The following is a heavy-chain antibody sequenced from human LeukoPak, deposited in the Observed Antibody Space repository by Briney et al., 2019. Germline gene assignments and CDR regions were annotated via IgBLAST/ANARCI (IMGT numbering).Heavy chain of an antibody. CDR2: FDSEDGET. Sequence: ASVKVSCKVSGYTLTELSMHWVRQAPGQGPKWMRGFDSEDGETIYAQKFQGRVTMTEDTSTDTAYMELSSLRSEDTAVYYCATWDVVVVPAAMRYYYMDVWGKGTTVTVSS. CDR1: GYTLTELS. D-gene: IGHD2-2*01. V-gene: IGHV1-24*01. CDR3: ATWDVVVVPAAMRYYYMDV. J-gene: IGHJ6*03.